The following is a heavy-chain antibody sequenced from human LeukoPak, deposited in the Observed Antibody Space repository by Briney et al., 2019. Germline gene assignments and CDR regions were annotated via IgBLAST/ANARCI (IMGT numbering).Heavy chain of an antibody. D-gene: IGHD2-2*01. Sequence: PGGSLRLSCAASGFTFSSYSMNWVRQAPGKGLEWVSLISGDGSKTDYVDSVKGRFTISRDNNKNSLYLQMNSLRTEDTALYYCAKDRYCSSTSCPTDHWGQGTLVTVSS. V-gene: IGHV3-43*02. CDR2: ISGDGSKT. J-gene: IGHJ4*02. CDR3: AKDRYCSSTSCPTDH. CDR1: GFTFSSYS.